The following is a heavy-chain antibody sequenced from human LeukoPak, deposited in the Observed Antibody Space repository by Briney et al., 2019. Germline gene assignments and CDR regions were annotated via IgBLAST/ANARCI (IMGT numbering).Heavy chain of an antibody. CDR1: GYTFTSYG. CDR3: ARDGSLLWFGESPSYFDY. V-gene: IGHV1-18*01. J-gene: IGHJ4*02. CDR2: ISAYNGNT. D-gene: IGHD3-10*01. Sequence: ASVKVSCKASGYTFTSYGISWVRQAPGQGLEWMGWISAYNGNTNYAQKLQGRVTMTTDTPTSTAYMELRSLRSDDTAVYYCARDGSLLWFGESPSYFDYWGQGTLVTVSS.